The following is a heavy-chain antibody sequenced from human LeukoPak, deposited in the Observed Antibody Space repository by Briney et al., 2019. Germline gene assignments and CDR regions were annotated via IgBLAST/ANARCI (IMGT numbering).Heavy chain of an antibody. CDR1: GFTFSSYA. J-gene: IGHJ4*02. CDR2: IWYDGSNK. D-gene: IGHD3/OR15-3a*01. CDR3: ARATGLDFDS. Sequence: GGSLRLSCAASGFTFSSYAMSWVRQAPGKGLEWVAVIWYDGSNKHYADSVKGRFTISRDNSKNTLYLQMNNLRAEDTAVYYCARATGLDFDSWGQGTLVTVSS. V-gene: IGHV3-33*08.